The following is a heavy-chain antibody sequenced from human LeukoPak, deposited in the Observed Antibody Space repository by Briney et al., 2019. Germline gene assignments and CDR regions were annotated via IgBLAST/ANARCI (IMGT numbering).Heavy chain of an antibody. V-gene: IGHV5-10-1*01. Sequence: GESLKISCKGSGYSFTSNWIGWVRQMPGKGLEWMGRIDPSDSYTNYSPSFQGHVTISADKSISTAYLQWSSLKASDTAMYYCARAPWGSEWYFDLWGRGTLVTVSS. CDR1: GYSFTSNW. CDR2: IDPSDSYT. J-gene: IGHJ2*01. D-gene: IGHD7-27*01. CDR3: ARAPWGSEWYFDL.